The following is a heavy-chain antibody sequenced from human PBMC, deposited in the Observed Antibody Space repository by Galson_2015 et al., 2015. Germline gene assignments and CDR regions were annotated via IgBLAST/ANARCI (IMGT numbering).Heavy chain of an antibody. Sequence: SVKVSCKASGYTFTSYAMNWVRQAPGQGLEWMGWINTNTGNPTYAQGFTGRFVFSLDTSVGTAYLQISSLKAEDTAVYYCARAVGIAAAGPGGGRGYWGQGTLVTVSS. D-gene: IGHD6-13*01. V-gene: IGHV7-4-1*02. CDR3: ARAVGIAAAGPGGGRGY. J-gene: IGHJ4*02. CDR1: GYTFTSYA. CDR2: INTNTGNP.